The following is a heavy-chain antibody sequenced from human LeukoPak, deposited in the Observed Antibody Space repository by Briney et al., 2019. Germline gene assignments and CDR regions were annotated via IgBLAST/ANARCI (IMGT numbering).Heavy chain of an antibody. D-gene: IGHD3-10*01. J-gene: IGHJ4*02. CDR2: IYPGDSDT. CDR3: ARDRYYYGSGSYRVDY. CDR1: GYSFTSYW. Sequence: GESLKISCKGSGYSFTSYWLGWVRQMPGKGLEWMGIIYPGDSDTRYSPSFQGQVTISADKSISTAYLQWSSLKASDTAMYYCARDRYYYGSGSYRVDYWGQGTLVTVSS. V-gene: IGHV5-51*01.